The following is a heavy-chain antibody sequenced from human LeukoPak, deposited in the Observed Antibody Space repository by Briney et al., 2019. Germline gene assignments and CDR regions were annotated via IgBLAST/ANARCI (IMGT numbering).Heavy chain of an antibody. CDR2: INPSGGST. J-gene: IGHJ5*02. D-gene: IGHD6-13*01. CDR3: AREVGIAAAGTLRFDP. Sequence: ASVKVSCKASGYTFTSYGISWVRQAPGQGLEWMGIINPSGGSTSYAQKFQGKVTMTRDTSTSTVYMELSSLRSEDTAVYYCAREVGIAAAGTLRFDPWGQGTLVTVSS. CDR1: GYTFTSYG. V-gene: IGHV1-46*01.